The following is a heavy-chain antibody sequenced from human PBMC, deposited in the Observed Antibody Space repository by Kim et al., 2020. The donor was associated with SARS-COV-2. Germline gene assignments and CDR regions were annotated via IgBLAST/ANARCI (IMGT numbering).Heavy chain of an antibody. Sequence: GGSLRLSCAASGFTFSSYAMSWVRQAPGKGLEWVSAISGSGGSTYYADSVKGRFTISRDNSKNTLYLQMNSLRAEDTAVYYCAKDVVRGVIITPMGYYGMDVWGQGTTVTVSS. CDR2: ISGSGGST. CDR3: AKDVVRGVIITPMGYYGMDV. V-gene: IGHV3-23*01. CDR1: GFTFSSYA. D-gene: IGHD3-10*01. J-gene: IGHJ6*02.